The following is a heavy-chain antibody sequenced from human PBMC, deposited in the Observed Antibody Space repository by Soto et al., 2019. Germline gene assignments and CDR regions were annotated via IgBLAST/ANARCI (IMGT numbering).Heavy chain of an antibody. V-gene: IGHV4-39*02. CDR1: GGSISSSTDY. CDR3: ARFTTDLLHSNRWSVDYLSYFDY. D-gene: IGHD3-3*01. CDR2: IHYGGST. Sequence: QLQLRESGPGLVKPSETLSLTCSVSGGSISSSTDYWAWIGQPPGKGLEWIATIHYGGSTYYNPSRESSDTLSKDISRNDSTLNLTSASALDTAIYYCARFTTDLLHSNRWSVDYLSYFDYWGQGTLFSVSA. J-gene: IGHJ4*02.